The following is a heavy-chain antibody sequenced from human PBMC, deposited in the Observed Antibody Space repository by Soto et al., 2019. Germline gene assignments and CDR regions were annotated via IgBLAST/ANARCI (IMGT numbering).Heavy chain of an antibody. Sequence: QVQLVESGGGVVQPGRSLRLSCAASGFTFSSYAMHWVRQAPGKGLEWVAVISYDGSNKYYADSVKGRFTISRDNSKNTLYLQMNSLRAEDTAVYYCARAGYIAAAGNNWFDPWGQGTLVTVSS. D-gene: IGHD6-13*01. CDR3: ARAGYIAAAGNNWFDP. CDR1: GFTFSSYA. J-gene: IGHJ5*02. CDR2: ISYDGSNK. V-gene: IGHV3-30-3*01.